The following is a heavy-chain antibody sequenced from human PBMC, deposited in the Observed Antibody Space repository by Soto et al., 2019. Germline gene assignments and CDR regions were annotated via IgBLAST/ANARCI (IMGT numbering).Heavy chain of an antibody. CDR2: ISYDGSNK. D-gene: IGHD4-4*01. V-gene: IGHV3-30*18. J-gene: IGHJ4*02. CDR3: AKGTTVTRYYFDY. CDR1: GFTFSSYG. Sequence: QVQLVASGGGVVQPGRSLRLSCAASGFTFSSYGMHWVRQAPGKGLEWVAVISYDGSNKYYADSVKGRFTISRDNSKNTLYLQMNSLRAEDTAVYYCAKGTTVTRYYFDYWGQGTLVTVSS.